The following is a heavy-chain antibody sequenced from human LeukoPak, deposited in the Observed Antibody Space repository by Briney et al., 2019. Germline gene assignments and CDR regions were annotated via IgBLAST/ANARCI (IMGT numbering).Heavy chain of an antibody. V-gene: IGHV4-34*01. D-gene: IGHD3-22*01. J-gene: IGHJ4*02. Sequence: SETLSLTCAVYGGSFRGYYWSWIRQPPGKGLEWIGEVNQSGSTKYNPSLKSRVTISVDTSKNQSSLKLSSVTAADTAVYYCTTGPDYYNSSSYYSHYWGQGTLVTVSS. CDR2: VNQSGST. CDR1: GGSFRGYY. CDR3: TTGPDYYNSSSYYSHY.